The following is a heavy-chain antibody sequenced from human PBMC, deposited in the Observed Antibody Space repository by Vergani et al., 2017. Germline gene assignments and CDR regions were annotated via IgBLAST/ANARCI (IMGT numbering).Heavy chain of an antibody. V-gene: IGHV4-34*01. CDR3: TRHWAVVAANNWFDR. Sequence: QAQLQQWGAGLLKPSETLSLTCAIYGGSFNDYWWTWIRQPPGKGLEWIGEIRHDGITHYNPSLESRVTMSVDTSKSQFSLKLSAVTAADTAVYYCTRHWAVVAANNWFDRWGQGTLVTVSS. CDR1: GGSFNDYW. CDR2: IRHDGIT. J-gene: IGHJ5*02. D-gene: IGHD2-15*01.